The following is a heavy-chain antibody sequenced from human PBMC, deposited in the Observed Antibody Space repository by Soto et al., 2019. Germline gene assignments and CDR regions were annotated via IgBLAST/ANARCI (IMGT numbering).Heavy chain of an antibody. CDR1: GFTFSSYP. J-gene: IGHJ4*02. CDR3: VKDLAYCSSVSCSLDY. D-gene: IGHD2-15*01. Sequence: EVQLVESGGGLVQPGESLRLSCSASGFTFSSYPMHWVRQAPGKGLEYVSAISSNGAYTYYADSVKGRFTISRDNSKNTLYLQMSSLRAGDTAMYYCVKDLAYCSSVSCSLDYWGQGTLVTVSS. V-gene: IGHV3-64D*06. CDR2: ISSNGAYT.